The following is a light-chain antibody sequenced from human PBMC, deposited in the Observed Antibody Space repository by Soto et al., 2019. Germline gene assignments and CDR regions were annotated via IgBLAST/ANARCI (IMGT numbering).Light chain of an antibody. CDR2: DVS. J-gene: IGLJ1*01. CDR3: CSYTTSSTYV. Sequence: QSALTQPASVSGSPGQSIAISCTGTSSDVGNYNFVSWYQQHPGKAPKLMIYDVSNRPSGISNRFSGSKSGNTASLTISGLQAEDEADYYCCSYTTSSTYVFGTGTMVTVL. CDR1: SSDVGNYNF. V-gene: IGLV2-14*03.